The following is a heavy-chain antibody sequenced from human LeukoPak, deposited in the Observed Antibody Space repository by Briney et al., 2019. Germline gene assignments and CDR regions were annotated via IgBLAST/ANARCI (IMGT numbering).Heavy chain of an antibody. J-gene: IGHJ4*02. CDR1: GGSISSSSYY. CDR2: IYHSGST. V-gene: IGHV4-30-2*01. CDR3: ARGSLSSARRGSYYFDY. D-gene: IGHD2-2*01. Sequence: TLSLTCTVSGGSISSSSYYWGWIRQPPGKGLEWIGYIYHSGSTYCNPSLKSRVTISVDRSKNQFSLKLSSVTAADTAVYYCARGSLSSARRGSYYFDYWGQGTLVTVSS.